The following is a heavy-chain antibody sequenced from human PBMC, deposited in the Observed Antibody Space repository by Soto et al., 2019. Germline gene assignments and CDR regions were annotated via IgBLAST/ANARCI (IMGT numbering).Heavy chain of an antibody. CDR3: ARRYGASFDY. Sequence: SETLSLTCTVSGXSISSYYWSWIRQPPGKGLEWIGYIYYSGSTNYNPSLKSRVTISVDTSKNQFSLKLSSVTAADTAVYYCARRYGASFDYWGQGTLVTVSS. CDR2: IYYSGST. V-gene: IGHV4-59*01. CDR1: GXSISSYY. J-gene: IGHJ4*02. D-gene: IGHD4-17*01.